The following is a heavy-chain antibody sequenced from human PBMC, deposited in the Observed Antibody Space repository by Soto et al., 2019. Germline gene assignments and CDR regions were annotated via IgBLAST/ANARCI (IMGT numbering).Heavy chain of an antibody. CDR1: GDSINSYY. CDR3: ARVSMVRGITYYYYYYGMDV. Sequence: SETLSLTCTVSGDSINSYYWSWIRQTPGKGLEWIGYIYYTGSTSYNPSLKSRVTISVDTSKNQFSLKLSSVTAADTAVYYCARVSMVRGITYYYYYYGMDVWGRGTKVTVSS. CDR2: IYYTGST. V-gene: IGHV4-59*01. D-gene: IGHD3-10*01. J-gene: IGHJ6*02.